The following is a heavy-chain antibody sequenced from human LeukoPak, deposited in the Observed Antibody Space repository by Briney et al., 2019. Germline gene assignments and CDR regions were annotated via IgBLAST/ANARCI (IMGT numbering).Heavy chain of an antibody. V-gene: IGHV3-23*01. D-gene: IGHD4-17*01. Sequence: PGGSLRLSCAASGFTFSSYAMSWVRQAPGKGLEWVSAISGSGGSTYYADSVKGRFTISRDNSKNTLYLQMNSLRAKDTAVYYCAKPLRISGATVRVQNYHYYGMDVWGKGTTVTVSS. CDR3: AKPLRISGATVRVQNYHYYGMDV. CDR1: GFTFSSYA. J-gene: IGHJ6*04. CDR2: ISGSGGST.